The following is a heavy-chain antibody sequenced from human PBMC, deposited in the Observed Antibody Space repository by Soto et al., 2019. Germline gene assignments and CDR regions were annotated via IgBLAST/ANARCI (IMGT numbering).Heavy chain of an antibody. D-gene: IGHD2-15*01. V-gene: IGHV5-51*01. CDR3: ARLIGYCSGGSCPRSNWFDP. Sequence: KGLEWMGIIYPGDSDTRYSPSFQGQVTISADKSISTAYLQWSSLKASDTAMYYCARLIGYCSGGSCPRSNWFDPWGQGTLVTVSS. J-gene: IGHJ5*02. CDR2: IYPGDSDT.